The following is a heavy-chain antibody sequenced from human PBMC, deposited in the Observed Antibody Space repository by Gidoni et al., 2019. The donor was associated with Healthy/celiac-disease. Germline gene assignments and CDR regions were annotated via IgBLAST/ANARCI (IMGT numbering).Heavy chain of an antibody. CDR3: ARDLADYSNSYYYYYGMDV. CDR1: GFTFSSYS. V-gene: IGHV3-21*01. CDR2: ISSSSSYR. D-gene: IGHD4-4*01. Sequence: EVQLVESGGGLVKPGGSLRLSCAASGFTFSSYSMNWVRQAPGKGLEWVSSISSSSSYRYYADSVKGRFTISRDNAKNSLYLQMNSLRAEDTAVYYCARDLADYSNSYYYYYGMDVWGQGTTVTVSS. J-gene: IGHJ6*02.